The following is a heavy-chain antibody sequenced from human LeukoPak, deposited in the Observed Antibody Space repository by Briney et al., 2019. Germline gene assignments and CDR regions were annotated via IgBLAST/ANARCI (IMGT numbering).Heavy chain of an antibody. D-gene: IGHD4-17*01. Sequence: GGSLRLSCAASGFTFSSYSMIWVRQAPGKGLEWVSSISCSSSYIYYADSVRGRFTTSRDNSKNILYLQMNNLRGEDTAVYYCAKTLGTTVTTRDAFDIWGQGTMVTVSS. CDR2: ISCSSSYI. CDR3: AKTLGTTVTTRDAFDI. J-gene: IGHJ3*02. CDR1: GFTFSSYS. V-gene: IGHV3-21*04.